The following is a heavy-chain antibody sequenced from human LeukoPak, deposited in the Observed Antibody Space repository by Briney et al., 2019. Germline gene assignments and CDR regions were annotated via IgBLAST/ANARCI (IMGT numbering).Heavy chain of an antibody. J-gene: IGHJ4*02. Sequence: GGSLRLSCAASGFTFSSYGMHWVRQAPGKGLEWVAVIWYDGSNKYYADSVKGRFTISRDNSKNTLYLQMNSLRAEDTAVYYCARDYFPRDGYTLGDYWGQGTLVTVSS. CDR3: ARDYFPRDGYTLGDY. V-gene: IGHV3-33*01. CDR1: GFTFSSYG. D-gene: IGHD5-24*01. CDR2: IWYDGSNK.